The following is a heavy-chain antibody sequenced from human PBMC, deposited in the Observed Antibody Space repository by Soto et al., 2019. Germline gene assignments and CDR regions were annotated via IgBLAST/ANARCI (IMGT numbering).Heavy chain of an antibody. V-gene: IGHV1-8*01. CDR1: GYTFTSYD. J-gene: IGHJ4*02. CDR2: MNPNSGNT. CDR3: ARGFEDYVWGSYRYLAY. Sequence: GAPVKVSCKASGYTFTSYDINWVRQATGQGFEWMGWMNPNSGNTGYAQKFQGRVTMTRNTSISTAYMELSSLRSEDTAVYYCARGFEDYVWGSYRYLAYWGQGTLVTVSS. D-gene: IGHD3-16*02.